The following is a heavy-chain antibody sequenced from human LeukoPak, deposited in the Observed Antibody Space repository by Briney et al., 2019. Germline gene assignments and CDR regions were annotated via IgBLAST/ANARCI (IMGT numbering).Heavy chain of an antibody. CDR3: ARVKYYYGSGSYYSDY. CDR2: INHSGST. V-gene: IGHV4-34*01. D-gene: IGHD3-10*01. J-gene: IGHJ4*02. CDR1: GGSFSGYY. Sequence: SETLSLTCAVYGGSFSGYYWSWIRQPPGKGLEWSGEINHSGSTNYNPSLKSRVTISVDTSKNQFSLKLSSVTAADTAVYYCARVKYYYGSGSYYSDYWGQGTLVTVSS.